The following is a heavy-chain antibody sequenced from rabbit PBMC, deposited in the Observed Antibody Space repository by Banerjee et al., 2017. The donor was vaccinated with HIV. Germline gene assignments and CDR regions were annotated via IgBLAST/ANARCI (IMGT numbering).Heavy chain of an antibody. J-gene: IGHJ6*01. D-gene: IGHD1-1*01. CDR1: GVSFSSSSY. CDR2: IDTGSSGFT. CDR3: ARDTSSSFSSYGMDL. V-gene: IGHV1S40*01. Sequence: QSLEESGGDLVKPGASLTLTCTASGVSFSSSSYMCWVRQAPGKGLEWIACIDTGSSGFTYFATWAKGRFTCSKTSSTTVTLQMTRLTAADTATYFRARDTSSSFSSYGMDLWGPGTLVTVS.